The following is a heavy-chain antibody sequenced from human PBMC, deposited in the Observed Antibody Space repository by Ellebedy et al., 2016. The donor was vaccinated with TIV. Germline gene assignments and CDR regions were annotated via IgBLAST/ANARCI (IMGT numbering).Heavy chain of an antibody. V-gene: IGHV3-7*03. CDR2: IKPDGGEN. J-gene: IGHJ4*02. CDR3: VRLGDNSGYIDY. D-gene: IGHD3-22*01. CDR1: GITFSNSW. Sequence: GESLKISCAASGITFSNSWMSWVRQAPGKGLEWVAIIKPDGGENGYVDSVKGRFTISRDNAKNSLYVQMNSLRAEDTAVYYCVRLGDNSGYIDYWGQGTLVTVSS.